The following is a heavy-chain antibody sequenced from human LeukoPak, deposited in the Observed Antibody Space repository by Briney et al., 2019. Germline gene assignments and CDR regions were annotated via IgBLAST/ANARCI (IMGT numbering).Heavy chain of an antibody. V-gene: IGHV3-7*01. CDR3: ARDSLDYSNPNWFDP. CDR1: GFTFTTYW. D-gene: IGHD4-11*01. J-gene: IGHJ5*02. CDR2: IKQDGSDK. Sequence: GGSLRLSCAASGFTFTTYWMTWVRQAPGKGLEWVANIKQDGSDKYYVDSVKGRFTISRDNAKNSLYLQMNSLRAEDTAVYYCARDSLDYSNPNWFDPWGQGTLVTVSS.